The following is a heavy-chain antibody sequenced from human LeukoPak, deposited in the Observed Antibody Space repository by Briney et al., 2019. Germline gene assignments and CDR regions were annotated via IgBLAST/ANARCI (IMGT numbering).Heavy chain of an antibody. J-gene: IGHJ4*02. Sequence: GRSLRLSCAASGFTFSSYAMYWVRQAPGKGLEWVAVISYDGSNKYYADSVKGRFTISRDNSKNTLYLQMNSLRAEDTAVYYCAKPSDRGDWGQGTLVTVSS. CDR1: GFTFSSYA. CDR3: AKPSDRGD. CDR2: ISYDGSNK. V-gene: IGHV3-30-3*01. D-gene: IGHD3-10*01.